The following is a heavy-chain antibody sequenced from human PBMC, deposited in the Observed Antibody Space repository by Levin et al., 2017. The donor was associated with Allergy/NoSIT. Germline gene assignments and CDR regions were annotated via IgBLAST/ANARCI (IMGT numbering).Heavy chain of an antibody. Sequence: SCAASGFSFSSYAMSWVRQAPGKGLQWVAAITGSGGSTFYADSVKGRFTISRDNSKNMLFLQMNSLRADDTAVYYCAKKRSTSGSGDFAYWGQGTLVTVSS. D-gene: IGHD3-10*01. CDR2: ITGSGGST. V-gene: IGHV3-23*01. CDR3: AKKRSTSGSGDFAY. J-gene: IGHJ4*02. CDR1: GFSFSSYA.